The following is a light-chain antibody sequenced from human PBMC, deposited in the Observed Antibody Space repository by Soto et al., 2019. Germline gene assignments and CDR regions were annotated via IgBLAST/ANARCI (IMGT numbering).Light chain of an antibody. Sequence: ETVLTQSPPTLSLSPGEGATLSCRASQSVSKYLAWYQHKPGQAPRLLIYDASTRATGIPARFSGSGSGTAFTVTISSLEPEDFAVYYFQQRSNWPPSFSGGTKVEIK. CDR2: DAS. CDR1: QSVSKY. CDR3: QQRSNWPPS. J-gene: IGKJ4*01. V-gene: IGKV3-11*01.